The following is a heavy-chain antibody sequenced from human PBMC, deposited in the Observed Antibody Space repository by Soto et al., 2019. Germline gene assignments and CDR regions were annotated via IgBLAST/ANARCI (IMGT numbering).Heavy chain of an antibody. J-gene: IGHJ4*02. D-gene: IGHD6-19*01. CDR1: GFTVSSNY. CDR2: IYSGGST. Sequence: GGSLRLSCAASGFTVSSNYMSWVRQAPGKGLEWVSVIYSGGSTYYADSVKGRFTISRDNSKTLYLQMNSLRAEDTAVYYCVRDKSPYSSGWHNRHFEYWGQGTLVTVSS. CDR3: VRDKSPYSSGWHNRHFEY. V-gene: IGHV3-53*05.